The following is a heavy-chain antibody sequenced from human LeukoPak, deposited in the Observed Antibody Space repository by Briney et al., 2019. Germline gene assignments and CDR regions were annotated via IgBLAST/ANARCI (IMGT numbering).Heavy chain of an antibody. D-gene: IGHD2-21*02. V-gene: IGHV3-73*01. Sequence: GGSLRLSCAASGFTFSGSAIHWVRQASGKGLEWVGRIRSKANNYATAYAASVKGRFTISRDDSKNTAYLQMNSLRAEDTAVYYCARDLEVTRPLDYWGQGTLVTVSS. CDR3: ARDLEVTRPLDY. J-gene: IGHJ4*02. CDR1: GFTFSGSA. CDR2: IRSKANNYAT.